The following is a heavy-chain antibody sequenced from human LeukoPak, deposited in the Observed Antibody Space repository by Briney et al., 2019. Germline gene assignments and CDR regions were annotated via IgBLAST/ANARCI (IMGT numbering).Heavy chain of an antibody. V-gene: IGHV1-3*01. D-gene: IGHD3-16*01. CDR2: INAGNGNT. Sequence: ASVKVSCKASGYTFTSYAMHWVRQAPGQRLEWMGWINAGNGNTKYSQKFQGRVTITRDTSASTAYMELSSLRSEDTAVCYYAWRGAGGDNVYWGQGTLVTVFS. CDR1: GYTFTSYA. J-gene: IGHJ4*02. CDR3: AWRGAGGDNVY.